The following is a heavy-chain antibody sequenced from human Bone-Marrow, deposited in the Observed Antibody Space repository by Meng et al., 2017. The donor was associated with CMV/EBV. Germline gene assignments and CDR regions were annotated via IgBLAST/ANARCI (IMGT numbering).Heavy chain of an antibody. J-gene: IGHJ2*01. Sequence: STFTYRNYAMHWVRQAPGKGLEWVAVTSNDGSNQYYADSVKGRFTISRDNSKRTLYLQMNSLRPEDTAVYYCARGVGSGVYWYFDLWGRGTLVTVSS. CDR1: TFTYRNYA. D-gene: IGHD6-19*01. CDR3: ARGVGSGVYWYFDL. V-gene: IGHV3-30-3*01. CDR2: TSNDGSNQ.